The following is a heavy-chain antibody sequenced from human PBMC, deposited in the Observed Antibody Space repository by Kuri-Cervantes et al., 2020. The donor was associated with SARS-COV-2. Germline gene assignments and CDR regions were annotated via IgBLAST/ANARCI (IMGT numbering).Heavy chain of an antibody. Sequence: GGSLRLSCAASGFTYSSYSMNWVRQAPGKGLERVSYISSSSSTIYYADSVKGRFTISRDNAKNSLYLQMNSLRAEDTAVYYCARDKWPIVVVTCYFDYWGQGTLVTVSS. CDR1: GFTYSSYS. CDR2: ISSSSSTI. D-gene: IGHD2-21*02. V-gene: IGHV3-48*01. CDR3: ARDKWPIVVVTCYFDY. J-gene: IGHJ4*02.